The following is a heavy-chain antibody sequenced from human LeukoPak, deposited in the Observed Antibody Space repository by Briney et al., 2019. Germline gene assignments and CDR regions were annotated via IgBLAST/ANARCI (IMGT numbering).Heavy chain of an antibody. D-gene: IGHD2-2*03. CDR3: AKDSHWILFDD. CDR2: ISDTGNT. CDR1: GFTLSSYA. J-gene: IGHJ4*02. V-gene: IGHV3-23*01. Sequence: GGSLRLSCAASGFTLSSYAMSWVRQAPGKGLEWVSAISDTGNTYHADSVKGRFTISRDNSKNTLYLQMNSLRDEDTAVYYCAKDSHWILFDDWGQGTLVTVSS.